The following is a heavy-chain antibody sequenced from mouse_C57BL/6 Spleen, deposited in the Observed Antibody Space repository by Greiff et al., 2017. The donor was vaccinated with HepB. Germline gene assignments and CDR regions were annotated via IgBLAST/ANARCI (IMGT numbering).Heavy chain of an antibody. J-gene: IGHJ1*03. D-gene: IGHD2-3*01. CDR3: ARFYDGYYLDV. CDR2: IYPGDGDT. Sequence: QVQLQHSGPELVKPGASVKISCKASGYAFSSSWMNWVKQRPGKGLEWIGRIYPGDGDTNYNGKFKGKATLTADKSSSTAYMQLSSLTSEDSAVYFCARFYDGYYLDVWGTGTTVTVSS. CDR1: GYAFSSSW. V-gene: IGHV1-82*01.